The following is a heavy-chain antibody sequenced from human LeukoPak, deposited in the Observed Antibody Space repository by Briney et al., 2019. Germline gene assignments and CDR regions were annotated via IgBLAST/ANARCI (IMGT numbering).Heavy chain of an antibody. Sequence: PSETLSLTCTVSGGSISSGSYYWSWIRQPAGKGLEWIGRIYTSGSTNYNPSLKSRVTISVDTSKNQFSLKLSSVTAADTAVYYCARIIAAAGTEAFDIWGQGTMVTVSS. CDR1: GGSISSGSYY. V-gene: IGHV4-61*02. J-gene: IGHJ3*02. D-gene: IGHD6-13*01. CDR2: IYTSGST. CDR3: ARIIAAAGTEAFDI.